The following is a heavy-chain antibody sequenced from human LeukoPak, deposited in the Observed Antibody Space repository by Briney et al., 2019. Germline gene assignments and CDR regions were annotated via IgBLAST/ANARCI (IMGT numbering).Heavy chain of an antibody. CDR1: GFTFSSYT. V-gene: IGHV3-48*01. J-gene: IGHJ6*02. Sequence: GGSLRLSCAASGFTFSSYTMNWVRQPPGKGLEWVSNIGTSSTTIYYADSVKGRFTISRDNAKNSLYLQINSLRADDTAVYYCARDGIAAADPYYYYGMDVWGQGTTVTVSS. D-gene: IGHD6-13*01. CDR3: ARDGIAAADPYYYYGMDV. CDR2: IGTSSTTI.